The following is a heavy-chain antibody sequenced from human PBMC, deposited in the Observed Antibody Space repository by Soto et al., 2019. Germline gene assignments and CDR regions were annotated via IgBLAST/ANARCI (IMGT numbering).Heavy chain of an antibody. CDR1: GGSISSSSYY. Sequence: PSETLSLTCTVSGGSISSSSYYWGWIRQPPGKGLEWIGSIYYSGSTYYNPSLKIRVTISVDTSKNQFSLKLSSVTAADTAVYYCARRRGYYGGDFDYWGQGTLVTVS. J-gene: IGHJ4*02. V-gene: IGHV4-39*01. CDR3: ARRRGYYGGDFDY. D-gene: IGHD4-17*01. CDR2: IYYSGST.